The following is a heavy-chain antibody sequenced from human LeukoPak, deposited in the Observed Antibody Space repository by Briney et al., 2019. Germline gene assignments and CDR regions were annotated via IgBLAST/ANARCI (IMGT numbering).Heavy chain of an antibody. CDR1: GYTFTSYY. CDR2: INPSGGST. V-gene: IGHV1-46*01. J-gene: IGHJ4*02. D-gene: IGHD3-22*01. CDR3: ARGRVYYDSSGYQGLDY. Sequence: ASVKVSCMASGYTFTSYYMHWVRQAPGQGLEWMGIINPSGGSTSYAQKFQGRVTMTRDTSTSTVYMELSSLRSEDTAVYYCARGRVYYDSSGYQGLDYWGQGTLVTVSS.